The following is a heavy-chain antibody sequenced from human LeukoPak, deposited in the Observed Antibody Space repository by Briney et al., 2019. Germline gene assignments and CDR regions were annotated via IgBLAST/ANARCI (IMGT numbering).Heavy chain of an antibody. J-gene: IGHJ4*02. D-gene: IGHD5-24*01. CDR1: GYGFTNYG. V-gene: IGHV5-51*01. Sequence: GAALKISFKGSGYGFTNYGIGWVRQMPGKGLGWMGIIYPGDSDTTYSPSFQGQVTISADKSISTAYLQWSSLKSSDTAMYYCSRLRNGYQNGGLDYWGQGTLVTVSS. CDR2: IYPGDSDT. CDR3: SRLRNGYQNGGLDY.